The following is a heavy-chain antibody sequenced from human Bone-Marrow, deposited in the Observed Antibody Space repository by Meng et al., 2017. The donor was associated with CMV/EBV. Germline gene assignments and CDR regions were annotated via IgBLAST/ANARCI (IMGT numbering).Heavy chain of an antibody. CDR1: GFSINDYA. D-gene: IGHD1-1*01. Sequence: GGSLRLSCAASGFSINDYAMTWVRQAPGKGLEWVSAIRGNGDITHYADSVRGRFTISRDNSKNTLYLQMHSLRAEDTAVYYCAKAEEPSQLIESYLDYWGQGPLV. V-gene: IGHV3-23*01. CDR3: AKAEEPSQLIESYLDY. CDR2: IRGNGDIT. J-gene: IGHJ4*02.